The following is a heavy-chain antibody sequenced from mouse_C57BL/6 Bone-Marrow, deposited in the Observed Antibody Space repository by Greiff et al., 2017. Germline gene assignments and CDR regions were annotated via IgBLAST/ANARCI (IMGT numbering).Heavy chain of an antibody. J-gene: IGHJ4*01. CDR3: ARDGKVRGYYAMDY. D-gene: IGHD1-3*01. Sequence: DVKLQESGPGMVKPSQSLSLTCTVTGYSITSGYDWHWIRHFPGNKLEWMGYIRYSGSTNYNPSLKSRISITHDTSKNHFFLKLNSVTTEDTATYYCARDGKVRGYYAMDYWGQGTSVTVSS. CDR1: GYSITSGYD. V-gene: IGHV3-1*01. CDR2: IRYSGST.